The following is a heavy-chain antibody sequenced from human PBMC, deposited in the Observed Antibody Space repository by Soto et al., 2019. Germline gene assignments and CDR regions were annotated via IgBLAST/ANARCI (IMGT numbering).Heavy chain of an antibody. CDR3: ARGPDYGDYVDYFDY. D-gene: IGHD4-17*01. J-gene: IGHJ4*02. Sequence: ASVKVSCKASGYTFTGYYRHWVRQAPGQGLEWMGWINPNSGGTNYAQKFQGWVTMTRDTSISTAYMELSRLRSDDTAVYYCARGPDYGDYVDYFDYWGQGTLVTVSS. CDR1: GYTFTGYY. CDR2: INPNSGGT. V-gene: IGHV1-2*04.